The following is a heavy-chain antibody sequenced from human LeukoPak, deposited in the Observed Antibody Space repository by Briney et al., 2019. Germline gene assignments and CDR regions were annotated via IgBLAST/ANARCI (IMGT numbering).Heavy chain of an antibody. J-gene: IGHJ4*02. Sequence: GESLKISCKGSGYSFTCYWIGWVRQMPGKGLEWMGIIYPGDSDTRYSPSFQGQVTISADKSISTAYLQWSSLKASDTAMYYCARLSAVYYDILTGQFDYWGQGTLVTVSS. CDR2: IYPGDSDT. V-gene: IGHV5-51*01. CDR1: GYSFTCYW. CDR3: ARLSAVYYDILTGQFDY. D-gene: IGHD3-9*01.